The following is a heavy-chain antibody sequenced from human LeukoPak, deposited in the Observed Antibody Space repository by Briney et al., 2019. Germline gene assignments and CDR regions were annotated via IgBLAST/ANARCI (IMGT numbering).Heavy chain of an antibody. V-gene: IGHV3-72*01. J-gene: IGHJ4*02. CDR1: GFTLSDHY. D-gene: IGHD2-8*01. Sequence: GGSLRLSCAASGFTLSDHYMDWVRQAPGRGLEWVCRIKHKADGYTTQYAASVKGRFTISRDDSKNSLFLQMNSLTTEDTAVYYWAREKGYCNSGYCYTHFDSWGQGTLVTVSS. CDR3: AREKGYCNSGYCYTHFDS. CDR2: IKHKADGYTT.